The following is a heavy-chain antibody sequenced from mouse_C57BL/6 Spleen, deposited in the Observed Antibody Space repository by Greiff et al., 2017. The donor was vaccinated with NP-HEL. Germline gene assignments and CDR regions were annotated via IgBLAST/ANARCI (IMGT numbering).Heavy chain of an antibody. CDR3: ARVTTVASFDY. CDR1: GYAFSSSW. CDR2: IYPGDGDT. Sequence: QVQLKESGPELVKPGASVKISCKASGYAFSSSWMNWVKQRPGKGLEWIGRIYPGDGDTNYNGKFKGKATLTADKSSSTAYMQLSSLTSEDSAVYFCARVTTVASFDYWGQGTTLTVSS. J-gene: IGHJ2*01. D-gene: IGHD1-1*01. V-gene: IGHV1-82*01.